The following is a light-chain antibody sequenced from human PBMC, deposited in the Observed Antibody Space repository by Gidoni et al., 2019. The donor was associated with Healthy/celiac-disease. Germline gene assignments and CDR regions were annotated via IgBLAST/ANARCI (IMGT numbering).Light chain of an antibody. Sequence: QLVLTQSPSASAALGASVKLTCPLSSGHSSYAIAGQQHPPAKGPRYLMKLNSDGSHSKGDGIPDRFSGSSSGAERYLTISSLQSEDEADYYCQTWGTGTVVFGGWTKLTVL. J-gene: IGLJ2*01. CDR3: QTWGTGTVV. V-gene: IGLV4-69*01. CDR2: LNSDGSH. CDR1: SGHSSYA.